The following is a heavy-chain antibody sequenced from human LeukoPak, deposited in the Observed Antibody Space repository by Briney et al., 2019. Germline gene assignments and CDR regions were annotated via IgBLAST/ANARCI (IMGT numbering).Heavy chain of an antibody. Sequence: ASVKVSCKASGYTFTSYYMHWVRQAPGQGLEWMGIINPSGGSTSYAQKFQGRVTLTRDTSTSTVYMELSSLRSEDTAVYYCAREGDYYDSSGYLGYWGQGTLVTVSS. CDR3: AREGDYYDSSGYLGY. CDR1: GYTFTSYY. D-gene: IGHD3-22*01. J-gene: IGHJ4*02. CDR2: INPSGGST. V-gene: IGHV1-46*01.